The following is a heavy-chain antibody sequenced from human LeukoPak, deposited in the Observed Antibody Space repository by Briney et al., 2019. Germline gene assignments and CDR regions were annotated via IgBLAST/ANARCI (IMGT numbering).Heavy chain of an antibody. CDR2: ISGSGGST. V-gene: IGHV3-23*01. CDR3: AKDPVAAGDY. D-gene: IGHD6-13*01. Sequence: ASVKVSCKASGGTFSSYAMSWVRQAPGKGLEWVSAISGSGGSTYYADSVKGRFTISRDNSKNTLYLQMNSLRAEDTAVYYCAKDPVAAGDYWGQGTLVTVSS. CDR1: GGTFSSYA. J-gene: IGHJ4*02.